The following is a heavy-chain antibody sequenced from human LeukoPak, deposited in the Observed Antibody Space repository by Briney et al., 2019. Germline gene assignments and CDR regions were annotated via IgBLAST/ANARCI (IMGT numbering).Heavy chain of an antibody. CDR2: ISAYNGNT. D-gene: IGHD6-13*01. CDR3: ARDLALAAAGPFDC. CDR1: GYTFTSYG. V-gene: IGHV1-18*01. Sequence: GASVKVSCKASGYTFTSYGISWVRQAPGQGLEWMGWISAYNGNTNYAQKLQGRVTMTTDTSTSTAYMELRSLRSDDTAVYYCARDLALAAAGPFDCWGQGTLVTVSS. J-gene: IGHJ4*02.